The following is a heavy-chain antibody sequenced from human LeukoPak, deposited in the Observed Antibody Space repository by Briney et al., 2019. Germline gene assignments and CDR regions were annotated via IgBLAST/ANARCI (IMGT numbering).Heavy chain of an antibody. Sequence: SETLSLTRTVSVGSIKGVFWSWIRKPPGKGLEWIGYIFYSGGTYYNPSLMSRVTISVDMSTNQFSLKLTSVTAADTAVYYCARHDYGGNSAWFDPWGQGTLVTVSS. V-gene: IGHV4-59*01. CDR1: VGSIKGVF. D-gene: IGHD4-23*01. CDR2: IFYSGGT. CDR3: ARHDYGGNSAWFDP. J-gene: IGHJ5*02.